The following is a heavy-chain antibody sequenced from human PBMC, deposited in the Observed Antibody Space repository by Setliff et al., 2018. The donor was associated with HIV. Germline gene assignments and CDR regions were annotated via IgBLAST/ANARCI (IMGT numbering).Heavy chain of an antibody. Sequence: PSETLSLTCTVSGGSISSSSYYWGWIRQPPGKGLERIGSIYYSGSTYYNPSLKSRVTISVDTSKNQFSLKLSSVTAADTAVYYCAREGGLDYYDSSGHYSYWGQGTLVTVSS. CDR1: GGSISSSSYY. CDR2: IYYSGST. V-gene: IGHV4-39*02. D-gene: IGHD3-22*01. J-gene: IGHJ4*02. CDR3: AREGGLDYYDSSGHYSY.